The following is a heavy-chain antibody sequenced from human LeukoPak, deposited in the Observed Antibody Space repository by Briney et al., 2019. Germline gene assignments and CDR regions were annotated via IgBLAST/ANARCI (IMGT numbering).Heavy chain of an antibody. V-gene: IGHV4-39*07. Sequence: PSETLSLTCSVSGGSISSSSYYWGWIRQPPGEGLEWIGSIYYRRSTYYNPSLKSRVTISVDTSKNQFSLNLTSVTAADTAVYYCARVYYYYYYMDVWGKGTTVTVSS. CDR1: GGSISSSSYY. J-gene: IGHJ6*03. CDR3: ARVYYYYYYMDV. CDR2: IYYRRST.